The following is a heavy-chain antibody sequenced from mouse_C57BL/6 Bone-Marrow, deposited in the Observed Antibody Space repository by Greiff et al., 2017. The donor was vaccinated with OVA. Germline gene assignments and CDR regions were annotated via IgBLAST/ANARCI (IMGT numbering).Heavy chain of an antibody. Sequence: QVQLQQPGAELVMPGASVKLSCKASGYTFTSYWMHWVKQRPGQGLEWIGEIDPSDSYTNYNQKFKGKSTLTVDKSSSTAYMQLSSLTSEDSAVYYCATNYYGSSYDDWGQGTTLTVSS. V-gene: IGHV1-69*01. CDR2: IDPSDSYT. CDR1: GYTFTSYW. CDR3: ATNYYGSSYDD. D-gene: IGHD1-1*01. J-gene: IGHJ2*01.